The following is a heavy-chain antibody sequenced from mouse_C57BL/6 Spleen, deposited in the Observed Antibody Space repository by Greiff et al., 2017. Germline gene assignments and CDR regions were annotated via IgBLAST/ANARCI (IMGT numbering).Heavy chain of an antibody. CDR2: ISSGGSYT. Sequence: EVMLVESGGDLVKPGGSLKLSCAASGFTFSSYGMSWVRQTPDKRLEWVATISSGGSYTYYPDSVKGRFTISSDNAKNTLYLQMSSLKSEDTAMYYCATNYYGSSYYFDYWGQGTTLTVSS. CDR3: ATNYYGSSYYFDY. V-gene: IGHV5-6*02. J-gene: IGHJ2*01. D-gene: IGHD1-1*01. CDR1: GFTFSSYG.